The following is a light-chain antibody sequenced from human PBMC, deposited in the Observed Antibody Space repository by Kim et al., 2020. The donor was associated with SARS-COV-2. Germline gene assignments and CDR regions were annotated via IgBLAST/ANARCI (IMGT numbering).Light chain of an antibody. J-gene: IGKJ1*01. CDR3: QKYIKRPRT. CDR2: GAS. CDR1: QSVGSN. Sequence: EIVMTQSPATLSMSPGERATLSCRASQSVGSNLVWYQHKLGQSPRLLIYGASTRATGIPPRFSGSGSGTEFTLTISSLQSEDFAVYYSQKYIKRPRTFGQGNKVDI. V-gene: IGKV3-15*01.